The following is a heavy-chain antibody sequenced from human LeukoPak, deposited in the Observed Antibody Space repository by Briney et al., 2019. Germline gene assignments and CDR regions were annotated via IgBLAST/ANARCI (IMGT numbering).Heavy chain of an antibody. J-gene: IGHJ4*02. D-gene: IGHD5-18*01. CDR3: ARGGIQLWSETFDY. CDR2: INHSGST. Sequence: SETLSLTCAVYGGSFSGYYWSWIRQPLGKGLEWIGEINHSGSTNYNPSLKSRVTISVDTSKNQFSLKLSSVTAADTAVYYCARGGIQLWSETFDYWGQGTLVTVSS. CDR1: GGSFSGYY. V-gene: IGHV4-34*01.